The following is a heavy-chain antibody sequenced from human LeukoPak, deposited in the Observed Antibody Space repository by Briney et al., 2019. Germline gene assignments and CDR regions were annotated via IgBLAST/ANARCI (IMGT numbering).Heavy chain of an antibody. V-gene: IGHV4-61*02. CDR3: TRGGSSAGAFDI. CDR1: GGSISSGSYY. J-gene: IGHJ3*02. D-gene: IGHD3-3*01. CDR2: IYTSGST. Sequence: SETLSLTCTVSGGSISSGSYYWSWIRQPAGKGLEWIGRIYTSGSTNYNPSLKSRITISMDTSKNQFSLEMRSVTAADTAVYYCTRGGSSAGAFDIWGQGTMVTVSS.